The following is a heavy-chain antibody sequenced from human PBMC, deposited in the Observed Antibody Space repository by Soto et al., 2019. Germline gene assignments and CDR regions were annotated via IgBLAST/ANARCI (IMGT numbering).Heavy chain of an antibody. D-gene: IGHD1-26*01. J-gene: IGHJ6*02. Sequence: SETLSLTCTVSGGSISSSSYYWGWIRQPPGKGLEWIGSIYYSGSTYYNPSLKSRVTISVDTSKNQFSLKLSSVTAADTAVYYCASTPPRVGAAHSNYYYYGMDVWGQGTTVTVSS. CDR1: GGSISSSSYY. CDR3: ASTPPRVGAAHSNYYYYGMDV. V-gene: IGHV4-39*01. CDR2: IYYSGST.